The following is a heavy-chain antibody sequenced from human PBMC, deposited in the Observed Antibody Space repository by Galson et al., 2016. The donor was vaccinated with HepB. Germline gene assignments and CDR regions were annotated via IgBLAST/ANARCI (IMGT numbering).Heavy chain of an antibody. Sequence: SVKVSCRASGGPFSSYAFSWVRQAPGQGLEWMGGIIPIFGTANYAQKFQGRVTITADKSTKTVYMQLSSLRSEDTAVYYCTRDPGAGRGSESYWDWGQGTLATVSS. CDR2: IIPIFGTA. CDR1: GGPFSSYA. D-gene: IGHD3-10*01. J-gene: IGHJ4*01. V-gene: IGHV1-69*06. CDR3: TRDPGAGRGSESYWD.